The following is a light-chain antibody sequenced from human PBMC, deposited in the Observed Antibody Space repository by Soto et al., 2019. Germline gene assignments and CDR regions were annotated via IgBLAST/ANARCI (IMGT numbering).Light chain of an antibody. Sequence: DIQLTQSPSFLSASVGDRVTITCRASQGISSYLAWYQQKPGKAPKLLIYAASTLPSGVPSRFSGSGSGTDFTLTISSLQPEDFATYYCQQLNSFPLTFGQGTRLEIK. CDR1: QGISSY. J-gene: IGKJ5*01. CDR2: AAS. V-gene: IGKV1-9*01. CDR3: QQLNSFPLT.